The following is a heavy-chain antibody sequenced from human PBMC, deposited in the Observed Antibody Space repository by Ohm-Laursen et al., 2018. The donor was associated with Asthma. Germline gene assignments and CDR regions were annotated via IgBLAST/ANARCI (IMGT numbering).Heavy chain of an antibody. CDR2: IYHSVST. CDR3: ASGQYYYASGQDY. D-gene: IGHD3-10*01. Sequence: TLSLTCTVSGGSIGSDDYYWSWIRQPPGKGLEWIGYIYHSVSTYYSPPLKSRVTISGDTSKNQFSLELSSVTAADTAVYYCASGQYYYASGQDYWGQGTLVTVSS. CDR1: GGSIGSDDYY. V-gene: IGHV4-30-4*01. J-gene: IGHJ4*02.